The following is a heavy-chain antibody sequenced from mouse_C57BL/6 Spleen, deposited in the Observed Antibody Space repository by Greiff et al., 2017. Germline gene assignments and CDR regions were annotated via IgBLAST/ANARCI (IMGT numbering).Heavy chain of an antibody. CDR1: GYTFTSYW. V-gene: IGHV1-72*01. CDR2: IDPCSGGT. CDR3: ARWVDYGGTRPYNAMDY. Sequence: VQLLQPGAVLVKPGASVKLSCKASGYTFTSYWMHWVKQRPGRGLEWIGRIDPCSGGTKYNEKFKSQATLTVDKPSSTAYMQLSSLTSEDSAVYYWARWVDYGGTRPYNAMDYWGQGTSVTVSS. D-gene: IGHD2-4*01. J-gene: IGHJ4*01.